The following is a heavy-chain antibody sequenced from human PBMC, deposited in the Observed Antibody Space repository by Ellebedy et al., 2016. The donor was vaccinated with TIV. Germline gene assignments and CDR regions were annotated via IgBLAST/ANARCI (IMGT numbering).Heavy chain of an antibody. CDR1: GDSISRSSYY. V-gene: IGHV4-39*01. J-gene: IGHJ5*02. CDR3: ARWFGELLYVRWFDP. D-gene: IGHD3-10*01. Sequence: SETLSLTCTVPGDSISRSSYYWGWIRQPPGKGLEWIGSIYYTGSTDYNPSLKSPVAISADPSKNQFSLRLSSVTAADTAVYYCARWFGELLYVRWFDPWGQGTLVTVSS. CDR2: IYYTGST.